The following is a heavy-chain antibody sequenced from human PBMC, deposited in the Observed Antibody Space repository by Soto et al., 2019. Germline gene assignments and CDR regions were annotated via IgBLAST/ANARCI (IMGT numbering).Heavy chain of an antibody. CDR2: IRSKAYGGTT. D-gene: IGHD1-1*01. CDR1: GFTVSSNY. V-gene: IGHV3-49*04. CDR3: TRDADWNGVVVMYYFDY. Sequence: PGGSLRLSCAASGFTVSSNYMSWVRQAPGKGLEWVGFIRSKAYGGTTEYAASVKGRFTILRDDSKSIAYLQMNSLKTEDTAVYYCTRDADWNGVVVMYYFDYWGQGTLVTVSS. J-gene: IGHJ4*02.